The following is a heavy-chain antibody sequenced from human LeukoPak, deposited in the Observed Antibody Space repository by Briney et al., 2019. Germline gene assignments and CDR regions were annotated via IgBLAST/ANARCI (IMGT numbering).Heavy chain of an antibody. D-gene: IGHD5-12*01. CDR3: ARVRLSPTETQWLRINDY. J-gene: IGHJ4*02. CDR2: IWYDGSNK. Sequence: SGGSLRLSCAASGFTFGSYGMHWVRQAPGKGLEWVAVIWYDGSNKYYADSVKGRFTISRDNSKDTLYLQMNSLRAEDTAVYYCARVRLSPTETQWLRINDYWGQGTLVTVSS. V-gene: IGHV3-33*01. CDR1: GFTFGSYG.